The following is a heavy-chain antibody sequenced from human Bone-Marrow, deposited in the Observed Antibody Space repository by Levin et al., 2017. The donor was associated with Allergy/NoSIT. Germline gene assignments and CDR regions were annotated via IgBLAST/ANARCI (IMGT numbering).Heavy chain of an antibody. CDR1: GFSFSNFY. CDR3: ARGREAAAAGSSWLDS. D-gene: IGHD6-13*01. V-gene: IGHV3-11*05. CDR2: ISSSTTYT. J-gene: IGHJ5*01. Sequence: AGGSLRLSCAASGFSFSNFYMSWVRQTPERGLEWISYISSSTTYTMYADSVKGRFSVSRDNAKKLLVLQMNSLRVEDTAVYYCARGREAAAAGSSWLDSWGQGALVSVSS.